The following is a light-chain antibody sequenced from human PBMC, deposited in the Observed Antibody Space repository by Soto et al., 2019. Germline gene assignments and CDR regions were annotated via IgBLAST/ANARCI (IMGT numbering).Light chain of an antibody. J-gene: IGKJ1*01. Sequence: IQMTQSPSTLSASVGDRVTITCRASQRISSWLAWYQQKPGKAPKLLIYDASSLESGVPSRFSGSGSGTEFTLTITSLQPDDFATYYCQQYNSYPWTFGQGTKVEIK. CDR2: DAS. V-gene: IGKV1-5*01. CDR1: QRISSW. CDR3: QQYNSYPWT.